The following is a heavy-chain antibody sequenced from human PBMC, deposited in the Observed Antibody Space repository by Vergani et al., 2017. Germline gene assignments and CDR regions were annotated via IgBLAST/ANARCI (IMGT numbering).Heavy chain of an antibody. J-gene: IGHJ5*02. CDR1: GGSISSYY. Sequence: QVQLQESGPGLVKPSETLSLTCTVSGGSISSYYWSWIRQPPGKGLEWIGYIYYSGSTNYNPSLKSRVTISVDTSKNQFSLKLSSVTAADTAVYYWARLSGSYRPQGNWFDPWGQGTLVTVSS. D-gene: IGHD1-26*01. CDR3: ARLSGSYRPQGNWFDP. CDR2: IYYSGST. V-gene: IGHV4-59*08.